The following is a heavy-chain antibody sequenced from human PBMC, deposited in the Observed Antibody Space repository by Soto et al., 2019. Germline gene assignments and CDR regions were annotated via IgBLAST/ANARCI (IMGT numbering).Heavy chain of an antibody. CDR2: IITIFGTA. D-gene: IGHD3-10*01. CDR1: GGTFSSYA. CDR3: SRGTRRDYGSGSYYQRRLEY. Sequence: HVQLVQSGAEAKKPGSSVKVSCKASGGTFSSYAISRVRLAPGQGLEWMGGIITIFGTANYAQNFQGRVTITADESKGTPNRELSSLRSENTAVYSCSRGTRRDYGSGSYYQRRLEYWGQGTRVTVSS. J-gene: IGHJ4*02. V-gene: IGHV1-69*01.